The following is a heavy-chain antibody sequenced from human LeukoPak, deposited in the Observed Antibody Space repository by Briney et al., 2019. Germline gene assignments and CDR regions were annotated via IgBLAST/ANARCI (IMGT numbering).Heavy chain of an antibody. CDR3: AREVGSSSWYVASYYYYYMDA. CDR2: INSKSGGT. V-gene: IGHV1-2*02. J-gene: IGHJ6*03. CDR1: GYTFIGYY. D-gene: IGHD6-13*01. Sequence: ASVKVSCKASGYTFIGYYVHWVRQAPGQGLEWMGWINSKSGGTNYAQKFQGRVAMTRDTSISTAYMELSRLRSDDTAVYYCAREVGSSSWYVASYYYYYMDAWGKGPTVTVSS.